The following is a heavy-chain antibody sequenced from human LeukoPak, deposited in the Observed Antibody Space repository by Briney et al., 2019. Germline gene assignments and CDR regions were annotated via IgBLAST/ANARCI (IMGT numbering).Heavy chain of an antibody. D-gene: IGHD3-9*01. CDR2: ISSSSSTI. J-gene: IGHJ4*02. V-gene: IGHV3-48*04. CDR1: GFTFSSYS. CDR3: ARDPTGVGGFDSAFDY. Sequence: GGSLRLSCAASGFTFSSYSMNWVRQAPGKGLEWVSYISSSSSTIYYADSVKGRFTISRDNAKNSLYLQMNSLRAEDTAVYYCARDPTGVGGFDSAFDYWGQGTLVTVSS.